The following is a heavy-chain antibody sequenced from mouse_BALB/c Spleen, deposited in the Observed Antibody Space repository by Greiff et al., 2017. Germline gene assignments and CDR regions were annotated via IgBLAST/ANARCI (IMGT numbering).Heavy chain of an antibody. Sequence: QVQLQQSGPGLVAPSQSLSITCTVSGFSLTGYGVNWVRQPPGKGLEWLGMIWGDGSTDYNSALKSRLSISKDNSKSQVFLKMNSLQTDDTARYYCAREDRNYAMDYWGQGTSVTVSS. V-gene: IGHV2-6-7*01. CDR2: IWGDGST. D-gene: IGHD2-14*01. CDR1: GFSLTGYG. CDR3: AREDRNYAMDY. J-gene: IGHJ4*01.